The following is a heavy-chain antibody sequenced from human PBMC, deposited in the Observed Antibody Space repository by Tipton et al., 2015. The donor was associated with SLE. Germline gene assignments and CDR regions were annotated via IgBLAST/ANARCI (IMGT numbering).Heavy chain of an antibody. CDR3: ARQLGTPYYGMDV. J-gene: IGHJ6*02. Sequence: VQLVQSGAEVKKPGESVKISCKTSGYSFTNYEIGWVRQMPGKGLEWIGIIYPGDSHTTYSPSFEGQVTISADKSISTAYLQWSSLKASDTAMYYCARQLGTPYYGMDVWGQGTTVTVSS. CDR1: GYSFTNYE. V-gene: IGHV5-51*03. D-gene: IGHD7-27*01. CDR2: IYPGDSHT.